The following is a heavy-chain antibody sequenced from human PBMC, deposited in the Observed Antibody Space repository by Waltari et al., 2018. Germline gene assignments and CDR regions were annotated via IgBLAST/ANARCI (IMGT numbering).Heavy chain of an antibody. J-gene: IGHJ6*03. CDR2: IYYSGST. Sequence: QVQLQESGPGLVKPSETLSLTCTVSGGSISSHYWSWIRQHPGKGLEWIGYIYYSGSTNYNPSLKSRVTISVDTSKNQFSLKLSSVTAADTAVYYCAKYSSSWYAAYYYYYMDVWGKGTTVTVSS. CDR3: AKYSSSWYAAYYYYYMDV. CDR1: GGSISSHY. D-gene: IGHD6-13*01. V-gene: IGHV4-59*11.